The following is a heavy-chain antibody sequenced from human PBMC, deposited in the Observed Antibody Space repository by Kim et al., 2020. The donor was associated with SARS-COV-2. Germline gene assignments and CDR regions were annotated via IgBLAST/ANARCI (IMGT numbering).Heavy chain of an antibody. J-gene: IGHJ4*02. Sequence: THYAQNCQGRVTLTTDTSTNTAYMELRSLTSDDTAVYYCARDRGINLFDCWGQGTLGTVSS. V-gene: IGHV1-18*01. CDR3: ARDRGINLFDC. D-gene: IGHD3-10*01. CDR2: T.